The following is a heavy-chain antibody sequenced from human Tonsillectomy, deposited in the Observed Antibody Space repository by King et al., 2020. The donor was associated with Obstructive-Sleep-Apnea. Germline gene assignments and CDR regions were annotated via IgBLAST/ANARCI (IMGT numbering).Heavy chain of an antibody. CDR3: AITAAVGTGNWSDP. J-gene: IGHJ5*02. V-gene: IGHV3-21*01. Sequence: VQLVESGGGLVKPGGSLRLSCAASGFTFSSYSMDWVRQAPGKGLEWVSSISGSSDYIFYADSVKGRFTISRDNAKNSLYLQMNSLRAEDTAVYYCAITAAVGTGNWSDPWGQGTLVTVSS. CDR1: GFTFSSYS. D-gene: IGHD6-13*01. CDR2: ISGSSDYI.